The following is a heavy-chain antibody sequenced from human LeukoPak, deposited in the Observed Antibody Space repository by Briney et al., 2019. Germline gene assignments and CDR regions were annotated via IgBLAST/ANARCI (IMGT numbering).Heavy chain of an antibody. D-gene: IGHD5-18*01. CDR3: ARGQVDTAMGY. Sequence: GGSLRLSCAASGFTFSSYAMHWVRQAPGKGLEYVSAISSNGGSTYYANSVKGRFTISRDNSKNTLYLQMGSLRAEDMAVYYCARGQVDTAMGYWGQGTLVTVSS. CDR2: ISSNGGST. V-gene: IGHV3-64*01. J-gene: IGHJ4*02. CDR1: GFTFSSYA.